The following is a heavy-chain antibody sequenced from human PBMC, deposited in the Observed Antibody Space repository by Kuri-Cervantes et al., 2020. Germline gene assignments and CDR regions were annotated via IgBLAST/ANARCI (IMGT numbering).Heavy chain of an antibody. Sequence: GGSLRLSCAASGFTLDDYAMHWVRQAPGKGLEWVSGISWNSGSIGYADSVKGRFTISRDSAKNSLYLQMNSLRAEDTALYYCAKAGSVVTHYYFDYWGQGTLVTVSS. D-gene: IGHD3-10*01. CDR3: AKAGSVVTHYYFDY. CDR1: GFTLDDYA. J-gene: IGHJ4*02. V-gene: IGHV3-9*01. CDR2: ISWNSGSI.